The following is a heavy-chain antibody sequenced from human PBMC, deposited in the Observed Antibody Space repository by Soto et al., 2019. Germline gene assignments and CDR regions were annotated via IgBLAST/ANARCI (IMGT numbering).Heavy chain of an antibody. CDR1: GGSFSGYY. CDR2: INHSGST. J-gene: IGHJ6*02. V-gene: IGHV4-34*01. Sequence: QVQLQQWGAGLLKPSETLSLTCAVYGGSFSGYYWSWIRQPPGKGLEWIGEINHSGSTNYNPSLKSRVTISVDTSKNQFSLKLSSVTAADTAVYYCARGLSRLRFLEWLFRGMDVWGQGTTVTVSS. D-gene: IGHD3-3*01. CDR3: ARGLSRLRFLEWLFRGMDV.